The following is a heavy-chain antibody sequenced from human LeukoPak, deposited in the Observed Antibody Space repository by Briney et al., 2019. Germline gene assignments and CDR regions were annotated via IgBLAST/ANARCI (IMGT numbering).Heavy chain of an antibody. V-gene: IGHV1-8*01. CDR3: ARGRRGIAAAQYYYYYMDV. CDR2: MNPNSGNT. CDR1: GYTFTSYD. Sequence: GASVKVSFKASGYTFTSYDINWVRQATGQGLEWMGWMNPNSGNTGYAQKFQGRVTMTRNTSISTAYMELSSLRSEDTAVYYCARGRRGIAAAQYYYYYMDVWGKGTTVTVSS. J-gene: IGHJ6*03. D-gene: IGHD6-13*01.